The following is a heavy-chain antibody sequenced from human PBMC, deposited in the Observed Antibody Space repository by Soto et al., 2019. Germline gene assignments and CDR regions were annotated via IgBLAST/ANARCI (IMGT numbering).Heavy chain of an antibody. Sequence: PGGSLRLSCAASGFTFDNYGMHWVRQAPGKGLEWVSGISYDGSYKYYADSVKGRFIISRDNPKNTLYLQMNSLRTEDTAVYYCAKELSHSYGYTRYYFYGMDVWGPGTTVTVS. CDR1: GFTFDNYG. V-gene: IGHV3-30*18. J-gene: IGHJ6*02. D-gene: IGHD5-18*01. CDR3: AKELSHSYGYTRYYFYGMDV. CDR2: ISYDGSYK.